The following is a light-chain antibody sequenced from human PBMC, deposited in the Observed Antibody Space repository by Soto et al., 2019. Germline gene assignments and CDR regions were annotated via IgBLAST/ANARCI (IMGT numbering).Light chain of an antibody. V-gene: IGKV3-20*01. Sequence: EIVLTQSPATLSLSPGERATLSCRASQSVSSSYLAWYQQKPGQAPRLLIYEASNRATGIPARLSGSGSGTDFTLTISRMEPEDSAVYYCQQYGSSFTFGQGTRLEIK. J-gene: IGKJ5*01. CDR3: QQYGSSFT. CDR2: EAS. CDR1: QSVSSSY.